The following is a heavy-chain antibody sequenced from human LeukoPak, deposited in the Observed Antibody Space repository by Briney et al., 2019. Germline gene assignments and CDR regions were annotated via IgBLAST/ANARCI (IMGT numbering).Heavy chain of an antibody. Sequence: PSETLSLTCTVSGGSISGYYYNWIRQPPGKGLEWIGYIYYSGSTNYNPSLKSRVTISLDTSQNQFSLKLSSVTTADTAVYYCARAGGSWSFDYLGQGTLVTVSS. CDR1: GGSISGYY. V-gene: IGHV4-59*01. CDR3: ARAGGSWSFDY. J-gene: IGHJ4*02. CDR2: IYYSGST. D-gene: IGHD5-12*01.